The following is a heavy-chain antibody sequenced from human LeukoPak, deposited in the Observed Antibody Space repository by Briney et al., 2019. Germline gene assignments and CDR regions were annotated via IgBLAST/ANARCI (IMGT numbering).Heavy chain of an antibody. CDR3: ARGPTMKMDV. Sequence: GGSLRLSCAASGFTFSSYSMNWVRQAPGKGLEWVSSISSSSRNIYYADSVKGRFTISRDNAKNSLYLQMNSLRAEDTAVYYCARGPTMKMDVWGKGTTVTDSS. J-gene: IGHJ6*04. V-gene: IGHV3-21*01. CDR1: GFTFSSYS. CDR2: ISSSSRNI. D-gene: IGHD3-22*01.